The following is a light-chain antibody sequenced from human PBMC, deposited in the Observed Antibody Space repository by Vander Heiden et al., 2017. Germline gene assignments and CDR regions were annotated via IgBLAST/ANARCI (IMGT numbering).Light chain of an antibody. CDR1: RTDVGTFDF. J-gene: IGLJ3*02. CDR3: CSYADTSTM. Sequence: QSALTPPRSVSGSPGQSETISCTGSRTDVGTFDFVSWYQQHRGKAPKLVIYDDYKRPSGVHDRFSGSKSVNTASLTISGLQAEDEADYYCCSYADTSTMFGGGTKLSVL. V-gene: IGLV2-11*01. CDR2: DDY.